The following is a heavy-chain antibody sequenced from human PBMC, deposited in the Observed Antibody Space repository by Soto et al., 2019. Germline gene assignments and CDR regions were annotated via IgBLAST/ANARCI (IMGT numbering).Heavy chain of an antibody. J-gene: IGHJ5*02. CDR1: GFTFSNYG. Sequence: QVQLVESGGGVVQPGRSLRLSCAASGFTFSNYGMQWVRQAPGKVLEWVAVIWFDGSNKYYADSVKGRFTISRDNSKNTLYLQRDNRRAEDTAVYYRAKDHTYCSGTSYGHNRFDPWGQGTLVTVSS. V-gene: IGHV3-33*06. CDR3: AKDHTYCSGTSYGHNRFDP. D-gene: IGHD3-10*01. CDR2: IWFDGSNK.